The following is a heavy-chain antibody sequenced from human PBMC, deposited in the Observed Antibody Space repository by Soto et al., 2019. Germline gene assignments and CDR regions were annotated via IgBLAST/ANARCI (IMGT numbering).Heavy chain of an antibody. CDR2: IFYSGST. CDR1: GASSVSSY. Sequence: ASETLSLTCTVSGASSVSSYWTWIRQPPGKGLEWMGYIFYSGSTNYNPSLSGRVSMTVYTSKNQVSLMLRSVTAADTAVFFCARRPYSSGWLYFDVWGQGILVTVSSVRAASGGSLRLSCAAEKTQYYYYGMDVWGQGTTVTVSS. CDR3: ARRPYSSGWLYFDVWGQGILVTVSSVRAASGGSLRLSCAAEKTQYYYYGMDV. D-gene: IGHD6-19*01. V-gene: IGHV4-59*08. J-gene: IGHJ6*02.